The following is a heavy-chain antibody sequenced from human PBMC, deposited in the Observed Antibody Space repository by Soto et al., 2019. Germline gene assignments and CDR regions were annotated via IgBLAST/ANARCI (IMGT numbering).Heavy chain of an antibody. CDR3: ARDLGVYSSSWYDY. D-gene: IGHD6-13*01. CDR1: GYTFTSYA. J-gene: IGHJ4*02. V-gene: IGHV1-3*01. CDR2: INAGNGNT. Sequence: QVQLVQSGAEVKKPGATVKVSCKASGYTFTSYAMHWVRQAPGQRLEWMGWINAGNGNTKYSQKFQGRVTITRDTSASSAYMELSRLRSEDTAVYYCARDLGVYSSSWYDYWGQGTLVTVSS.